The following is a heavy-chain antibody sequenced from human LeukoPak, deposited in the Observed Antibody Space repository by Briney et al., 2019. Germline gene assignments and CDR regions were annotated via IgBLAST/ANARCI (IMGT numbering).Heavy chain of an antibody. CDR2: IYTSGST. D-gene: IGHD3-10*01. CDR3: ARAHLRGTYYYGSGSSPHNAFDI. Sequence: PSETLSLTCTVSGGSISSGSYYWSWIRQPAGKGLEWIGRIYTSGSTNYNPSLKSRVTISVDTSKNQFSLKLSSVTAADTAVYYCARAHLRGTYYYGSGSSPHNAFDIWGQGTMVTVSS. CDR1: GGSISSGSYY. V-gene: IGHV4-61*02. J-gene: IGHJ3*02.